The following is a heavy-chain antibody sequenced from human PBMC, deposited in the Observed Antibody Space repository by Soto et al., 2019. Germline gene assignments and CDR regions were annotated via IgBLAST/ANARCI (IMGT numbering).Heavy chain of an antibody. Sequence: EVQLVESGGGLVQPGRSLRLSCAASGFTFDDYAMHWVRQAPGKGLEWVSGIRWDSGSIGYADSVKGRFTISRDNAKNSQYLQMNSLRAEDTALYYCAKVNYGDYGYYFDYWGQGTLVTVSS. J-gene: IGHJ4*02. V-gene: IGHV3-9*01. D-gene: IGHD4-17*01. CDR1: GFTFDDYA. CDR2: IRWDSGSI. CDR3: AKVNYGDYGYYFDY.